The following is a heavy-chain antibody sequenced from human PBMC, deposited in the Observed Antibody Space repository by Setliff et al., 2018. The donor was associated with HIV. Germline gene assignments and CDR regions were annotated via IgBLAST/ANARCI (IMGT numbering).Heavy chain of an antibody. CDR2: IGGSTGST. D-gene: IGHD1-26*01. CDR1: GFAFDNYC. V-gene: IGHV3-23*01. Sequence: VGSLRLSCAASGFAFDNYCMTWVRQAPGKGLEWVSAIGGSTGSTYYADSVKGRFTISTDNSKNTLYLQMNSLRAEDTAVYYCAKPLTQWGVSPYHYAVDVWGQGTTVTV. CDR3: AKPLTQWGVSPYHYAVDV. J-gene: IGHJ6*02.